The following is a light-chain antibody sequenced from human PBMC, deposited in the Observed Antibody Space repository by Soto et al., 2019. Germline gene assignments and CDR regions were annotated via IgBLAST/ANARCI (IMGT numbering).Light chain of an antibody. J-gene: IGKJ5*01. Sequence: DIQLTQTPPTLSASVGDEVTITCRASQTISRWLAWYQQKPGRAPKLLIYDASTLESGVPSRFGGSGSGTNFTLTISSLQPEDFAAYYCQQSYSAPITFGQGTRLEIK. CDR3: QQSYSAPIT. CDR1: QTISRW. V-gene: IGKV1-5*01. CDR2: DAS.